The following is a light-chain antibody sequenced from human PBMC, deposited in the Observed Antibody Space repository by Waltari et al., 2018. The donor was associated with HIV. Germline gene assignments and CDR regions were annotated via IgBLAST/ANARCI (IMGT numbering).Light chain of an antibody. CDR3: VLYMGSGRV. CDR2: NTN. J-gene: IGLJ3*02. CDR1: SRSVSTRTF. V-gene: IGLV8-61*01. Sequence: TVVSQQPAIDVSPGVPIIPPLVLSSRSVSTRTFPGWYQQTPGHAPRTHIYNTNIRSSGVPDRFSGYIVGNKAALTITGAQPDDESHYYCVLYMGSGRVFGGGTRLTVL.